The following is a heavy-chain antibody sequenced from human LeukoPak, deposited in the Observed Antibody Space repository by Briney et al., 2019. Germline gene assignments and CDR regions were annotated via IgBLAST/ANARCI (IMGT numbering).Heavy chain of an antibody. D-gene: IGHD4-17*01. Sequence: ASVKVSCKASGYTFTGSYMHWVRQAPGQGLEWMGWINPNSGGTNYAQKFQGRVTMTRDTSISTAYIELSRLRSDDTAVYYCATRVGKYGDPGDYWGQGTLVTVSS. CDR2: INPNSGGT. CDR1: GYTFTGSY. J-gene: IGHJ4*02. V-gene: IGHV1-2*02. CDR3: ATRVGKYGDPGDY.